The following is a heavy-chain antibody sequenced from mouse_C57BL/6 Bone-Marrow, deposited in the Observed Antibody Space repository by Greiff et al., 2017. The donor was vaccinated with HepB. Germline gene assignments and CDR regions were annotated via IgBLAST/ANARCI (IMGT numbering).Heavy chain of an antibody. Sequence: EVMLVESGTVLARPGASVKMSCKTSGYTFTSYWMHWVKQRPGQGLEWIGAIYPGNSDTSYNQKFKGKAKLTAVTSASTAYMELSSLTNEDSAVYYCTRESLCFYYAMDYWGQGTSVTVSS. V-gene: IGHV1-5*01. CDR1: GYTFTSYW. D-gene: IGHD6-5*01. CDR2: IYPGNSDT. CDR3: TRESLCFYYAMDY. J-gene: IGHJ4*01.